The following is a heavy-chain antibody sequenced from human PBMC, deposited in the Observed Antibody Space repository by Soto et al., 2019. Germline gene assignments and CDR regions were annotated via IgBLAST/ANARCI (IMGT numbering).Heavy chain of an antibody. CDR3: ARDWGYFDWLLSAASAGMAV. CDR2: ISSTGST. V-gene: IGHV4-39*02. Sequence: SETLSLTCTVSGGSLHTTSYSWGWIRQPPGKGLEWIGSISSTGSTYYSPSLKSRVTISVDTSKSSFSLRLNSVTAADTAVYYCARDWGYFDWLLSAASAGMAVWGQGTTVTVSS. J-gene: IGHJ6*02. CDR1: GGSLHTTSYS. D-gene: IGHD3-9*01.